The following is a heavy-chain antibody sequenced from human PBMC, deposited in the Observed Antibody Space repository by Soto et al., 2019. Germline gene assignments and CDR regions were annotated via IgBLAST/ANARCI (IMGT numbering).Heavy chain of an antibody. J-gene: IGHJ5*02. CDR1: GYMFSTYD. Sequence: QVQLVQSGAEVKKPGASVKVSCKASGYMFSTYDINWVRQAPGQGLEWMGWLNPNSGNTGDAQKFQGRVTMTRNTSINTAYMELSSLGSDDTAVYYCARDHRYNWNDEGWFDPWGQGTLVTVSS. CDR2: LNPNSGNT. CDR3: ARDHRYNWNDEGWFDP. V-gene: IGHV1-8*01. D-gene: IGHD1-20*01.